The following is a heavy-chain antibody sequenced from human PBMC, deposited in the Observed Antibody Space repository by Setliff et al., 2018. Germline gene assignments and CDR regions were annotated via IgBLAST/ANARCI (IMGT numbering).Heavy chain of an antibody. D-gene: IGHD2-8*01. V-gene: IGHV1-69*06. J-gene: IGHJ4*02. Sequence: SVKVSCKASGDTFSTYALSWVRQAPGQGLEWMGGIIPLLETAKYAQKFQGRVTITADKSTSTGYMELSSLRSEDTAVYYCSRLVRYCTTTTCQRASGAEFWGQGTLVTVSS. CDR2: IIPLLETA. CDR1: GDTFSTYA. CDR3: SRLVRYCTTTTCQRASGAEF.